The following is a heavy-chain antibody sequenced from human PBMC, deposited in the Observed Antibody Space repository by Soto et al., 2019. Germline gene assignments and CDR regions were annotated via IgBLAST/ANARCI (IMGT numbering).Heavy chain of an antibody. Sequence: ASVKVSCKASGYTLTGYYMHWVRQAPGQGLEWMGWINPNSGGTNYAQKFQGWVTMTSDTSISTAYMELSRLRSDDTAVYYCSRVHDYGDYVGISYFQHWGQGTLVTVSS. V-gene: IGHV1-2*04. CDR1: GYTLTGYY. CDR3: SRVHDYGDYVGISYFQH. J-gene: IGHJ1*01. D-gene: IGHD4-17*01. CDR2: INPNSGGT.